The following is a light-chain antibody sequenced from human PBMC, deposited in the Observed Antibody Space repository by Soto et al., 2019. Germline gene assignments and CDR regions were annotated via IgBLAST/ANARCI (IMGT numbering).Light chain of an antibody. Sequence: QSALAQPASVSGSPGQSITISCTGTSSDVGAYNSVSWYQQHPHKAPQVIIYKGTQRPSGVSNRFSGSTSGNAASLTISGLQADYEADYFCCSSAPESTYVFGSGTKATVL. J-gene: IGLJ1*01. CDR1: SSDVGAYNS. CDR2: KGT. V-gene: IGLV2-23*01. CDR3: CSSAPESTYV.